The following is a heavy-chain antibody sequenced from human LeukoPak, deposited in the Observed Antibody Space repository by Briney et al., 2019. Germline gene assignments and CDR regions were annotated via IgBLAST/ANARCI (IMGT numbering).Heavy chain of an antibody. D-gene: IGHD6-13*01. J-gene: IGHJ5*02. Sequence: ASVKVSCKASGYTFTGYYMHWVRQAPGQGLEWMGWINPNSGGTNYAQKFQGWVTMTRDTSISTAYKELSRLRSDDTAVYYCARACPSYSSSWYADWFDPWGQGTLVTVSS. CDR2: INPNSGGT. CDR1: GYTFTGYY. V-gene: IGHV1-2*04. CDR3: ARACPSYSSSWYADWFDP.